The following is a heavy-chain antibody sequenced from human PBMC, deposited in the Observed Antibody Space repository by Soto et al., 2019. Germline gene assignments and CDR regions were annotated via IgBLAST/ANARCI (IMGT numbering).Heavy chain of an antibody. J-gene: IGHJ4*02. CDR3: ARSIMITFGGVIANDY. V-gene: IGHV4-39*07. Sequence: SETLSLTCTVSGGSISSSGYYWSWIRQPPGKGLEWIGEINHSGSTNYNPSLKSRVTISVDTSKNQFSLKLSSVTAADTAVYYCARSIMITFGGVIANDYWGQGTLVTVSS. CDR2: INHSGST. CDR1: GGSISSSGYY. D-gene: IGHD3-16*02.